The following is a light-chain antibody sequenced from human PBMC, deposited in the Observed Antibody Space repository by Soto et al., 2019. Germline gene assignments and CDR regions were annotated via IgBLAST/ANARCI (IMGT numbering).Light chain of an antibody. V-gene: IGLV2-14*01. CDR3: SSYTSSSTDV. J-gene: IGLJ1*01. CDR2: EVS. CDR1: SSDVGGYNY. Sequence: QSVLTQPASVSGSPGQSITISCTGTSSDVGGYNYVSWYQQHPGKAPKLMIYEVSNRPSGVSNRFSGSKSGNTASLTISGLQAEDEADYYCSSYTSSSTDVFGTGTKLPV.